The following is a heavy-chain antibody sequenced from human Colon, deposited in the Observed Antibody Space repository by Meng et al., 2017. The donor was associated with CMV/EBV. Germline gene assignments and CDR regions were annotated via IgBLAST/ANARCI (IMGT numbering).Heavy chain of an antibody. CDR3: ARDLRDVVSSGA. CDR2: ITSSGSTI. V-gene: IGHV3-11*04. D-gene: IGHD5/OR15-5a*01. Sequence: GGSLRLSCAASGFTFSNAWMSWVRQAPGKGLEWLSYITSSGSTIYYADSVKGRFTISRDNAKNSLYLQMNSLRAEDTAIYYCARDLRDVVSSGAWGQGTLVTVSS. J-gene: IGHJ4*02. CDR1: GFTFSNAW.